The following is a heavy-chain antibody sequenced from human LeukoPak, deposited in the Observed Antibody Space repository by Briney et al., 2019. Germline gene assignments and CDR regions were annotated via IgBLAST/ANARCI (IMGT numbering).Heavy chain of an antibody. V-gene: IGHV3-66*01. CDR2: IYSGGST. J-gene: IGHJ4*02. D-gene: IGHD4-17*01. Sequence: GGSLRLSCTASGFTFSAYAMMWVRQAPGKGPEWVSVIYSGGSTYYADSVKGRFTISRDNSKNTLYLQMNSLRAEDTAVYYCARVIGSYGDSAYWGQGTLVTVSS. CDR1: GFTFSAYA. CDR3: ARVIGSYGDSAY.